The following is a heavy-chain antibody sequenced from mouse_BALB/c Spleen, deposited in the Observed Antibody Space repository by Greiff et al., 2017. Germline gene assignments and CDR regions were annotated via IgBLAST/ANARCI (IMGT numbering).Heavy chain of an antibody. D-gene: IGHD2-4*01. Sequence: QVQLKESGPGLVQPSQSLSITCTVSGFSLTSYGVHWVRQSPGKGLEWLGVIWSGGSTDYNAAFISRLSISKDNSKSQVFFKMNSLQANDTAIYYCARKWAITTGSMDYWGQGTSVTVSS. CDR3: ARKWAITTGSMDY. CDR1: GFSLTSYG. CDR2: IWSGGST. V-gene: IGHV2-2*02. J-gene: IGHJ4*01.